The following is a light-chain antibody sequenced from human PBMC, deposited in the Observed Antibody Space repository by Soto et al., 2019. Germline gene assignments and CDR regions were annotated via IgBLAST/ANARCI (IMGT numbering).Light chain of an antibody. CDR2: GAS. Sequence: EIVLTQSPGILSLSPGERATLSCRASQSVSSNYLAWYQQKPGQAPRLLIYGASTRASGIPERFSGSGSGTEFTLTISSLQSEDFAVYSCQQYNNWPINFGQGTRLEIK. J-gene: IGKJ5*01. CDR3: QQYNNWPIN. V-gene: IGKV3D-15*01. CDR1: QSVSSN.